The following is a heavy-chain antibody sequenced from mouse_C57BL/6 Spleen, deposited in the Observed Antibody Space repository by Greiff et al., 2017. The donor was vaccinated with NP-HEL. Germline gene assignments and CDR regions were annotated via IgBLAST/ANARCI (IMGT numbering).Heavy chain of an antibody. V-gene: IGHV5-4*01. Sequence: EVQGVESGGGLVKPGGSLKLSCAASGFTFSSYAMSWVRQTPEKRLEWVATISDGGSYTYYPDNVKGRFTISRDNAKNNLYLQMSHLKSEDTAMYYCAGSSLYAMDYWGQGTSVTVSS. CDR3: AGSSLYAMDY. D-gene: IGHD1-1*01. CDR2: ISDGGSYT. CDR1: GFTFSSYA. J-gene: IGHJ4*01.